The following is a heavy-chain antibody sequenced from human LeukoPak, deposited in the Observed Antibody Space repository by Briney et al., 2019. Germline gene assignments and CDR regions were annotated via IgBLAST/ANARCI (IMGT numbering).Heavy chain of an antibody. CDR2: ISGSGGST. J-gene: IGHJ4*02. V-gene: IGHV3-23*01. Sequence: PGGSLRLSCAASGFTFSSYAMNWVRQAPGKGLEWVSTISGSGGSTFYADSVKGRFTISRDNSKNTLYLQMNSLRAEDTVVYYCAKVNEAAGFDYWGQGTLVTVSS. CDR1: GFTFSSYA. D-gene: IGHD6-19*01. CDR3: AKVNEAAGFDY.